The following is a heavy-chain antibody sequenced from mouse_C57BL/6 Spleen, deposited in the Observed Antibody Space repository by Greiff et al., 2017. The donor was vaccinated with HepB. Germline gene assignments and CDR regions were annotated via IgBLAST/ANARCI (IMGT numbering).Heavy chain of an antibody. CDR3: AGGAYDYDEGDY. CDR2: IYPGDGDT. Sequence: QVQLQQSGPELVKPGASVKISCKASGYAFSSSWMNWVKQRPGKGLEWIGRIYPGDGDTNYNGKFKGKATLTADKSSSTAYMQLSSLTSEDSAVYFCAGGAYDYDEGDYWGQGTTLTVSS. D-gene: IGHD2-4*01. V-gene: IGHV1-82*01. J-gene: IGHJ2*01. CDR1: GYAFSSSW.